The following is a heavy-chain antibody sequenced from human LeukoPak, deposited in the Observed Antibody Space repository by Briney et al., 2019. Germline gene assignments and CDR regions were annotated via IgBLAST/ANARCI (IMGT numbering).Heavy chain of an antibody. Sequence: QAGGSLRLSCAASGFTFSSYAMSWVRQAPGKGLEWVSAISGSGGSTYYADSVKGRFTISRDNSKNTLYLQMNSLRAEDTAVYHCAKTPPRASYCTGGVCYWDYWGQGTLVTVSS. D-gene: IGHD2-8*02. CDR1: GFTFSSYA. J-gene: IGHJ4*02. CDR3: AKTPPRASYCTGGVCYWDY. V-gene: IGHV3-23*01. CDR2: ISGSGGST.